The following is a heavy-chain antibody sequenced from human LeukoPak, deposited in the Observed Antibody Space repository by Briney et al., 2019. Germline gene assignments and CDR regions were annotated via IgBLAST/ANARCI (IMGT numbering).Heavy chain of an antibody. CDR2: IYYSGNT. Sequence: SETLSLTCAVYGGSFSGYYWSWIRQPPGKGLEWIGSIYYSGNTYYNASLKSQVSISIDTSKNQFSLRLTSVTAADTAVYYCARRYYDFWSGYFFDYWGQGTLVTVSS. J-gene: IGHJ4*02. D-gene: IGHD3-3*01. V-gene: IGHV4-34*01. CDR1: GGSFSGYY. CDR3: ARRYYDFWSGYFFDY.